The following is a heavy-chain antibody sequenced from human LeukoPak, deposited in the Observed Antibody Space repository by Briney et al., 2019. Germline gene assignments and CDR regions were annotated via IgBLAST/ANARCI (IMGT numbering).Heavy chain of an antibody. Sequence: GGSLRLSCAASGFTFSSYAMRWVRQAPGKGLEWVSAISGSGGSTHYADSVKGRFTISRDNSKNTLYLQMNSLRAEDTAVYYCARAVRGGLFGVVTPDYWGQGTLVTVSS. CDR3: ARAVRGGLFGVVTPDY. D-gene: IGHD3-3*01. J-gene: IGHJ4*02. V-gene: IGHV3-23*01. CDR1: GFTFSSYA. CDR2: ISGSGGST.